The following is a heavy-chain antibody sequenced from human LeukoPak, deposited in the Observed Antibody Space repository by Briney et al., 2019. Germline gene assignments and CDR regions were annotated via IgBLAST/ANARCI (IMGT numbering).Heavy chain of an antibody. V-gene: IGHV3-23*01. D-gene: IGHD3-22*01. CDR2: ITSSGDGT. CDR1: GFTFSIYA. Sequence: GGSPRLSCADSGFTFSIYAMSWVRQAPGKGLQWVSSITSSGDGTYYADSVKGRFTISRDNSENMLYLQMNSLRVEDTAVYFCAKDRPNYYGSNGHYYRRDGDYWGQGTLVTVSS. J-gene: IGHJ4*02. CDR3: AKDRPNYYGSNGHYYRRDGDY.